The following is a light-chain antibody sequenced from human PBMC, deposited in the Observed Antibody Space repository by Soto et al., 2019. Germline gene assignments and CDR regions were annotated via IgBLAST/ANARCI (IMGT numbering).Light chain of an antibody. CDR3: QQYDEWPPSYT. J-gene: IGKJ2*01. CDR1: QSVSSN. V-gene: IGKV3-15*01. CDR2: GAS. Sequence: EIVMTQSPATLSVSPGERATLSCRASQSVSSNLAWYQQKPGQAPRFLIYGASTRATGIPARFSGSGSGTEFTLTISSLQSEDFAVYYCQQYDEWPPSYTFGQGTKLEIK.